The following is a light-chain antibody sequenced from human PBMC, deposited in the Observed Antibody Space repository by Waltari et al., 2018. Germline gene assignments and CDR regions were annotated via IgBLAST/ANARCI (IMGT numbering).Light chain of an antibody. Sequence: EIVLTQSPGTLSLSPGERVTLSCRASQNNYKNYLGWFQQKPGQAPRLLIYTSSSRATGIPDRFSGSGSGTDFTLTISRLEPEDFAVYYCQQYGSSPLTFGGGTKVEIK. CDR1: QNNYKNY. V-gene: IGKV3-20*01. CDR2: TSS. CDR3: QQYGSSPLT. J-gene: IGKJ4*01.